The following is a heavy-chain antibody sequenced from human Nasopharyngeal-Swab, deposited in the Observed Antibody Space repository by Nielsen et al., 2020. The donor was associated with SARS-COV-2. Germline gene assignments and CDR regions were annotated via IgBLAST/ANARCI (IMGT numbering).Heavy chain of an antibody. CDR3: ARDRVGWSIDY. Sequence: GGSLRLSCAASGFTFSSYAMHWVRQAPGKGLEWVAVISYDGSNKYYADSVKGRFTISRDNSTNTLYLQMNSLRAEDTAVYYCARDRVGWSIDYWGQGTLVTVSS. J-gene: IGHJ4*02. V-gene: IGHV3-30*04. D-gene: IGHD2-15*01. CDR2: ISYDGSNK. CDR1: GFTFSSYA.